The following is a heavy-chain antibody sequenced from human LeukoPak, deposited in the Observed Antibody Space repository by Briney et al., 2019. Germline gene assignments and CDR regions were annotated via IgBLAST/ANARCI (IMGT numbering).Heavy chain of an antibody. D-gene: IGHD3-22*01. CDR1: GGSISSYY. CDR2: IYYSGST. V-gene: IGHV4-59*08. Sequence: SETLSLTCTVSGGSISSYYWSWIRQPPGKGLEWIGYIYYSGSTNYNPSLKSRVTISVDTSKNQFPLKLSSVTAADTAVYYCARHYYDSSGYPEPIYYYYYYGMDVWGQGTTVTVSS. CDR3: ARHYYDSSGYPEPIYYYYYYGMDV. J-gene: IGHJ6*02.